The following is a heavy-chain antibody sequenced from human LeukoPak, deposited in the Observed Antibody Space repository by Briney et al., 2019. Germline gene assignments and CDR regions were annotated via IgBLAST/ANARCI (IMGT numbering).Heavy chain of an antibody. V-gene: IGHV4-4*07. D-gene: IGHD3-10*01. CDR2: IDTSWST. J-gene: IGHJ3*02. CDR3: VRVCGSATNYRLCGFDI. CDR1: GGSISNYY. Sequence: PSETLSLTCTVSGGSISNYYWNWIRQPAGKGLEWIGRIDTSWSTNYNPSPKSRVTMSVDTSKNQFSLKVTSVTAADTAVYYCVRVCGSATNYRLCGFDIWGQGTVVTVSS.